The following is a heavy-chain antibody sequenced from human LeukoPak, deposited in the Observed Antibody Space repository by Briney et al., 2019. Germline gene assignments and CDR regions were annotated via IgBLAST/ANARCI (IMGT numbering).Heavy chain of an antibody. D-gene: IGHD2-15*01. Sequence: SETLSLTCTVSGGSISSYYWSWIRQPPGKGLEWIGYIYYSGSTNYNPSLKSRVTISVDTSKNQFSLKLHSVTAADTAVYFCARGACSGGSCHWGYFDSGGQGTLVSVSS. V-gene: IGHV4-59*01. CDR2: IYYSGST. CDR3: ARGACSGGSCHWGYFDS. J-gene: IGHJ4*02. CDR1: GGSISSYY.